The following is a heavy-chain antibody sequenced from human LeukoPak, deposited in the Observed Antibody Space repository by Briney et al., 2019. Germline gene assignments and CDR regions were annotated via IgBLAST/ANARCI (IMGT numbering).Heavy chain of an antibody. D-gene: IGHD6-13*01. CDR2: IYTSGST. Sequence: PSEALSLTCTVSGSSISSSSYYWGWIRQPPGKGLEWIGRIYTSGSTNYNPSLKSRVTMSVDTSKNQFSLKLSSVTAADTAVYYCARGSTDPHRIDYWGQGTLVTVSS. V-gene: IGHV4-61*05. CDR3: ARGSTDPHRIDY. J-gene: IGHJ4*02. CDR1: GSSISSSSYY.